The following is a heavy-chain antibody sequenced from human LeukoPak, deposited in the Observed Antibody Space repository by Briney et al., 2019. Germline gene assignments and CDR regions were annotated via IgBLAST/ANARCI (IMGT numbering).Heavy chain of an antibody. CDR1: GGSISSGSYY. CDR3: AREYSSSSIYYYYYMDV. V-gene: IGHV4-61*02. J-gene: IGHJ6*03. D-gene: IGHD6-6*01. CDR2: IYTSGST. Sequence: SETLSLTCTVSGGSISSGSYYWSWIRQPAGKGREWIGRIYTSGSTNYNPSLKSRVTISVDTSKNQFSLKLSSVTAADTAVYYCAREYSSSSIYYYYYMDVWGKGTTVTVSS.